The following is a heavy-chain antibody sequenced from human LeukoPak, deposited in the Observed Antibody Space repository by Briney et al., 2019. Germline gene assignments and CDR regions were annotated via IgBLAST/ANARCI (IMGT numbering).Heavy chain of an antibody. J-gene: IGHJ3*02. D-gene: IGHD1-1*01. CDR3: AKDRGTTGFDI. CDR1: GFTLSSYA. Sequence: PGGSLRLSCAASGFTLSSYAMSWVRQGPGKGLEWVSGISWNSGSIGYADSVKGRFTISRDNAKNSLYLQMNSLRAEDMALYYCAKDRGTTGFDIWGQGTMVTVSS. V-gene: IGHV3-9*03. CDR2: ISWNSGSI.